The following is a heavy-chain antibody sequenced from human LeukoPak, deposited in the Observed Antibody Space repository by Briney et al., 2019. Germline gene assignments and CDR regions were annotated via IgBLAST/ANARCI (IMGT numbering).Heavy chain of an antibody. D-gene: IGHD2-15*01. J-gene: IGHJ4*02. Sequence: SETLSLTCSVSGDSISSGDYYWTCIRQSPGEGLECLGYIYHSGSPLYHPSLESRLSLSVDTSKNQFSLTLTSVTAAASAVFYCARGVRGRKWYYFDSWGRGTLVTVSS. CDR1: GDSISSGDYY. CDR2: IYHSGSP. CDR3: ARGVRGRKWYYFDS. V-gene: IGHV4-30-4*01.